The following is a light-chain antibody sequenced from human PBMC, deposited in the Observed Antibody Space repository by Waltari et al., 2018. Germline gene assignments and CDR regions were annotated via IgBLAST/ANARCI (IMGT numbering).Light chain of an antibody. J-gene: IGKJ4*01. CDR3: QQRANWPPLT. CDR2: HAS. CDR1: QSVSTF. Sequence: EIFLTQSRATLSLAPGERATISCSASQSVSTFLAWYQQKPGQAPRLLIYHASTRATGVPARFSGSGSGTDFTLTISSLEPEDFGVYYCQQRANWPPLTFGGGTKVEI. V-gene: IGKV3-11*01.